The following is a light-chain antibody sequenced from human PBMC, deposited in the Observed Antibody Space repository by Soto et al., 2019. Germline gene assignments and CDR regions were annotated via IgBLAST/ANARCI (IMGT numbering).Light chain of an antibody. CDR1: QSVSSTS. CDR3: QQYETFSGT. J-gene: IGKJ1*01. CDR2: GAS. Sequence: EIVLTQSPGTLSLSPGERATLSCRASQSVSSTSLAWYQQKPGQAPRLLIYGASTRATGIPARFTGSGSGTNFTLTIASLQPDDFATYYCQQYETFSGTFGPGTKVDIK. V-gene: IGKV3-20*01.